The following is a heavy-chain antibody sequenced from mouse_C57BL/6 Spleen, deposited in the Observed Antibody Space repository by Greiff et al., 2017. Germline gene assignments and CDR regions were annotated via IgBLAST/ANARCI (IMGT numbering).Heavy chain of an antibody. V-gene: IGHV1-53*01. CDR3: ARGGLRHWYFDV. CDR2: INPSNGGT. J-gene: IGHJ1*03. Sequence: VQLQQPGTELVQPGASVKLSCKASGYTFTSYWMHWVKPRPGQGLEWIGNINPSNGGTNYNEKFKSKATLTVDKSSSTAYMQLSSRTSEDSAVYYCARGGLRHWYFDVWGTGTTVTVSS. D-gene: IGHD2-4*01. CDR1: GYTFTSYW.